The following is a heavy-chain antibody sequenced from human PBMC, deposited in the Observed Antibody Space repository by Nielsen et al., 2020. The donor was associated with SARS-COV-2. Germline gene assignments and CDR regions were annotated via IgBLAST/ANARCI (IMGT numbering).Heavy chain of an antibody. CDR1: GFTFSSYS. CDR2: ISSSSSTI. V-gene: IGHV3-48*01. Sequence: GESLKTSCAASGFTFSSYSMNWVRQAPGKGLEWVSYISSSSSTIYYADSVKGRFTISRDNAKNSLYLQMNSLRGEDTAVYYCARDLPGYADYFYGMDVWGQGTTVTVSS. J-gene: IGHJ6*02. CDR3: ARDLPGYADYFYGMDV. D-gene: IGHD1-1*01.